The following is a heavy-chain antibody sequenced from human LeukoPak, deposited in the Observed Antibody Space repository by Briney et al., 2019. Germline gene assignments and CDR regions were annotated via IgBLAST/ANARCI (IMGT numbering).Heavy chain of an antibody. CDR2: SSGSGGRT. CDR1: GCTFSSYA. Sequence: PGGSLRLSFAASGCTFSSYAMSWVRQAPGKGLEWVSASSGSGGRTYYADSVKGRFTISRDNSKNTLYLQMNSLRAEDTAVYYCANRIVVVPADIGSSWGEGTLVTASS. J-gene: IGHJ5*02. CDR3: ANRIVVVPADIGSS. V-gene: IGHV3-23*01. D-gene: IGHD2-2*02.